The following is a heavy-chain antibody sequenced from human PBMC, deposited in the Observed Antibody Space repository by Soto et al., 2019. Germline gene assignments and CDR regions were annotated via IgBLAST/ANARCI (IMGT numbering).Heavy chain of an antibody. CDR2: ISGSGSNT. D-gene: IGHD1-26*01. CDR3: ARDPSHSYYTLFYYFDY. V-gene: IGHV3-23*01. J-gene: IGHJ4*02. CDR1: GFTFSTYA. Sequence: GGSLRLSCAASGFTFSTYAMSWVRQAPGKGLEWVSAISGSGSNTYYADSVKGRFTISRDDSKSTLYLQMNGLRAEDTAVYYCARDPSHSYYTLFYYFDYWGQGTLVTVS.